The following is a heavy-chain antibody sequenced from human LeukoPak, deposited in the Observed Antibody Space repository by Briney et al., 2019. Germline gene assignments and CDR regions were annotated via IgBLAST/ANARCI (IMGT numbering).Heavy chain of an antibody. D-gene: IGHD6-13*01. J-gene: IGHJ4*02. CDR3: ARDHAAAGHFDY. CDR1: GGSISSGGYY. V-gene: IGHV4-31*03. Sequence: PSRTLSLTCTVSGGSISSGGYYWSWIRQHPGKGLEWIGYIYYSGSTYYNPSLKSRVTISVDTSKNQFSQKLSSVTAADTAVYYCARDHAAAGHFDYWGQGTLVTVSS. CDR2: IYYSGST.